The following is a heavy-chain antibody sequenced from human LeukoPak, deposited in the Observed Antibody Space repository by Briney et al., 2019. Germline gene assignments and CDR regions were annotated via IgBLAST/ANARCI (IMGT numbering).Heavy chain of an antibody. CDR1: GFSFGKYW. D-gene: IGHD3/OR15-3a*01. Sequence: GGSLRLSCVASGFSFGKYWMSWVRQAPGKGLEWVANIKLDGSEKNYVDSVKGRFTISRDNTKNPLYLQMNSLRAEDTAVFYCARDQYDTWSRRGNFDSWGQGTLVIVSS. V-gene: IGHV3-7*03. J-gene: IGHJ4*02. CDR2: IKLDGSEK. CDR3: ARDQYDTWSRRGNFDS.